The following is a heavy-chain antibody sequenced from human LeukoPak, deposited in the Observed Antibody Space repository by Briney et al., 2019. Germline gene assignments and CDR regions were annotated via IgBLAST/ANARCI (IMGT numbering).Heavy chain of an antibody. V-gene: IGHV3-23*01. CDR1: GFTFSNAW. CDR3: AKVRDGRSTGGTYYYYMDV. Sequence: GGSLRLSCAASGFTFSNAWMSWVRQAPGKGLEWVSGISGSGGSTYYADSVKGRFTISRDNSKNTLYLQMNSLRVEDTAVFYCAKVRDGRSTGGTYYYYMDVWGKGTTVTVPS. D-gene: IGHD1-26*01. CDR2: ISGSGGST. J-gene: IGHJ6*03.